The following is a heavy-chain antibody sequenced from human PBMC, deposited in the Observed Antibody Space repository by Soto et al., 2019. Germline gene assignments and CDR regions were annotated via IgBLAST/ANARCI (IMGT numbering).Heavy chain of an antibody. CDR1: GYSFTSHW. D-gene: IGHD6-19*01. CDR2: FYPGDSDA. Sequence: EVLLVQSGAEVKQPGESLKISCKGSGYSFTSHWIGWVRQMPGKGLEWMGIFYPGDSDARYSPSFQGQVTISADESISTAYLQWSTLKASDTALYYCARLWAGSADYWGQGTLVTVSS. V-gene: IGHV5-51*03. J-gene: IGHJ4*02. CDR3: ARLWAGSADY.